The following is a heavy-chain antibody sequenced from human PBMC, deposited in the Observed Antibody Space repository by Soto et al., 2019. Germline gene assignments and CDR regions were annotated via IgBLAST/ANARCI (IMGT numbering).Heavy chain of an antibody. D-gene: IGHD6-13*01. CDR3: ASRYTYSWDSYFNY. CDR2: IYHSGTT. V-gene: IGHV4-4*02. J-gene: IGHJ4*02. Sequence: SETLSLTCTVSGDSISSNNWWSWVRQSPGKGLEWIGEIYHSGTTYYNPSLKSRVTISMDMSKNQFSLKLNSVTAADTAVYYCASRYTYSWDSYFNYWGQGTLVTVSS. CDR1: GDSISSNNW.